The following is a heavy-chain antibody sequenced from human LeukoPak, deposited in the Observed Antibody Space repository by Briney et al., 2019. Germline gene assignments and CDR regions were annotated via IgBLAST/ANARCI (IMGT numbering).Heavy chain of an antibody. D-gene: IGHD3-16*02. CDR3: AKSSPTKGGELSPFDY. V-gene: IGHV1-2*02. J-gene: IGHJ4*02. CDR1: GYTFTGYY. Sequence: GASVMVSCKASGYTFTGYYLHWVRQAPGQGLEWMGWINPKSGDTKYAQKFQGRVTMTRDTSISTAYMELSRLTSDDTVVYYCAKSSPTKGGELSPFDYWGQGTLVTVSS. CDR2: INPKSGDT.